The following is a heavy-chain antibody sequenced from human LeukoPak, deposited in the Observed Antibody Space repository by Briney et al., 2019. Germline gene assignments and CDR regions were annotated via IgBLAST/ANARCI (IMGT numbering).Heavy chain of an antibody. CDR1: GYTFTSYG. CDR2: INPNSGGT. V-gene: IGHV1-2*02. CDR3: ARGYCSSTSCYLNWFDP. J-gene: IGHJ5*02. D-gene: IGHD2-2*01. Sequence: ASVKVSCKASGYTFTSYGISWVRQTPGQGLEWIGWINPNSGGTNYAQKFQGRVTMTRDTSISTAYMELSRLRSDDTAVYYCARGYCSSTSCYLNWFDPWGQGTLATVSS.